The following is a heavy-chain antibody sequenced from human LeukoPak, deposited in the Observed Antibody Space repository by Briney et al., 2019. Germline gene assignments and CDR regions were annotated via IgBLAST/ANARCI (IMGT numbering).Heavy chain of an antibody. CDR1: GGSISSYY. J-gene: IGHJ5*02. CDR2: IYTSGGT. D-gene: IGHD3-10*01. Sequence: KPSETLSLTCTVSGGSISSYYWSWIRQPAGKGLEWIGRIYTSGGTNYNPSLKSRVTMSVDTSKNQFSLKLSSVTAADTAVYYCARAETYYYGSGSNNWFDPWGQGTLVTVSS. V-gene: IGHV4-4*07. CDR3: ARAETYYYGSGSNNWFDP.